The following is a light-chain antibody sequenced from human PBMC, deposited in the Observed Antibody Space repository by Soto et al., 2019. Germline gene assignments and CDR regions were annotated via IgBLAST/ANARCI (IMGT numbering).Light chain of an antibody. CDR2: EVS. Sequence: DLADPGSMSGSLGQSITISCTGTRSDVCNYKYVSWYQQHPGKAPKLMIYEVSNRPSGVSNRFSGSKSGNTASLTISGLQAEDQTDYYCFSYTSSGTYVFGTGTKVTVL. CDR3: FSYTSSGTYV. J-gene: IGLJ1*01. CDR1: RSDVCNYKY. V-gene: IGLV2-14*01.